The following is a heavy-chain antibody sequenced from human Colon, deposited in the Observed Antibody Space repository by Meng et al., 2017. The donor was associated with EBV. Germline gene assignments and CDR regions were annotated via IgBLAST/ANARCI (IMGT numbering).Heavy chain of an antibody. Sequence: QVHLPESRPGLVTPSAALSLTCTVSGGSIGSYYWSWIRQPPGKGLEWIGYIYYSGSTNYNPSLKSRVTISVDTSKNQFSLKLSSVTAADTAVYYCARHFINWFDPWGQGTLVTVSS. CDR1: GGSIGSYY. V-gene: IGHV4-59*08. CDR2: IYYSGST. J-gene: IGHJ5*02. CDR3: ARHFINWFDP.